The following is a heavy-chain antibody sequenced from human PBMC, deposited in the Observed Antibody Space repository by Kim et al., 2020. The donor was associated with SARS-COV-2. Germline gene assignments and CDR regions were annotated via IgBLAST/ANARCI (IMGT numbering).Heavy chain of an antibody. CDR1: GGSISSYY. J-gene: IGHJ4*02. Sequence: SETLSLTCTVSGGSISSYYWSWIRQPPGKGLEWIGYIYYSGSTNYNPSLKSRVTISVDTSKNQFSLKLSSVTAADTAVYYCARLRTYYYDSSQYWFDYWGQGTLVTVSS. D-gene: IGHD3-22*01. CDR2: IYYSGST. CDR3: ARLRTYYYDSSQYWFDY. V-gene: IGHV4-59*01.